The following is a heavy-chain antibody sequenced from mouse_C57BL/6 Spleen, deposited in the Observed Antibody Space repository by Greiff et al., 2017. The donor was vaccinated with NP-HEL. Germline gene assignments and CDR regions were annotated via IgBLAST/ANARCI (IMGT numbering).Heavy chain of an antibody. CDR1: GYAFSSSW. J-gene: IGHJ2*01. CDR3: ARYGNYDFDY. V-gene: IGHV1-7*01. Sequence: QVQLKESGPELVKPGASVKISCKASGYAFSSSWMNWVKQRPGQGLEWIGYINPSSGYTKYNQKFKDKATLTADKSSSTADMQLSSLTYEDSAVYYCARYGNYDFDYWGQGTTLTVSS. D-gene: IGHD2-10*02. CDR2: INPSSGYT.